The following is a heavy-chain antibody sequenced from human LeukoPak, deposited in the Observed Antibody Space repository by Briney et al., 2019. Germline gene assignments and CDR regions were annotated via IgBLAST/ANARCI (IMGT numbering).Heavy chain of an antibody. D-gene: IGHD4-17*01. CDR1: GLTVSSNY. CDR3: ARAQGLRRPLDM. CDR2: GYSCGST. J-gene: IGHJ3*02. Sequence: GGSLRLSCAASGLTVSSNYMSWVRQAQGKGLEWVSLGYSCGSTYYADSVKGRFTVSRDNSKNTMYVQMNSPRAEATAMYYCARAQGLRRPLDMWGQGTMVTVSS. V-gene: IGHV3-53*01.